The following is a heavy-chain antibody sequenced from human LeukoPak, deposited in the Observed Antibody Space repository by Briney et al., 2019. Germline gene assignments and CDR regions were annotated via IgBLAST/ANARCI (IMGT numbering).Heavy chain of an antibody. D-gene: IGHD4-17*01. J-gene: IGHJ4*02. CDR1: GVSFNNYY. CDR3: TRMTTGHDY. V-gene: IGHV4-34*01. Sequence: SETLSLTCAVSGVSFNNYYWSWVRQTPGKGLEWIGEINHSGYTNDSPSLKSRVTLSIDTSRKQFSLNLRSVTVADTGIYYCTRMTTGHDYWGQRTLVTVSS. CDR2: INHSGYT.